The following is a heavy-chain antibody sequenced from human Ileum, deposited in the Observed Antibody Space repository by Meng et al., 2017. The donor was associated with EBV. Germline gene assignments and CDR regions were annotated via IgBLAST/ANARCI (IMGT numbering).Heavy chain of an antibody. CDR2: ISSGGSTL. D-gene: IGHD6-13*01. Sequence: VRLVEAGGGLVKPGGSLRLSCAASGFTFSDYYMSWIRQAPGKGLEWVSYISSGGSTLYYADSVKGRFTISRDNAKNSLYLQMNSLRAEDTAVYYCARDIAAAGAIYFDYWGQGTLVTVPS. CDR3: ARDIAAAGAIYFDY. V-gene: IGHV3-11*01. J-gene: IGHJ4*02. CDR1: GFTFSDYY.